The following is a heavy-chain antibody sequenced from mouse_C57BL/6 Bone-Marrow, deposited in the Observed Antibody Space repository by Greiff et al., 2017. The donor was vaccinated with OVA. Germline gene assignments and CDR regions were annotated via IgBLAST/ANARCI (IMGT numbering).Heavy chain of an antibody. D-gene: IGHD1-1*02. V-gene: IGHV1-81*01. Sequence: QVQLKESGAELARPGASVKLSCKASGYTFTSYGISWVKQRTGQGLEWIGEIYPRSGNTYYNEKFKGKATLTADKSSSTAYMELRSLTSEDSAVYFCARGWGWFAYWGQGTLVTVSA. CDR3: ARGWGWFAY. J-gene: IGHJ3*01. CDR2: IYPRSGNT. CDR1: GYTFTSYG.